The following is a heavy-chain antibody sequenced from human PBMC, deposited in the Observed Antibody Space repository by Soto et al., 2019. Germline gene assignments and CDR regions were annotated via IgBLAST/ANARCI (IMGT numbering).Heavy chain of an antibody. V-gene: IGHV6-1*01. J-gene: IGHJ4*02. D-gene: IGHD3-22*01. CDR1: GDSVSSNSAA. CDR2: TYYRSKWYN. Sequence: SETLSLTCAISGDSVSSNSAAWNWIRQSPSRGLEWLGRTYYRSKWYNDYAVSVKSRITINPDTSKNQFSLQLNSVTPEDTAVYYCAREEPIYYYDSSGYASFDYWGQGTLVTVSS. CDR3: AREEPIYYYDSSGYASFDY.